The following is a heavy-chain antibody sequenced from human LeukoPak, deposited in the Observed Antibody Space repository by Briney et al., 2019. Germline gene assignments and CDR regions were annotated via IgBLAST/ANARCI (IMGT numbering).Heavy chain of an antibody. V-gene: IGHV3-21*01. CDR3: ARNYSSSSLAYYYYMDV. CDR1: GFTFSSYS. CDR2: ISSSSSYI. Sequence: GGSLRLSGAASGFTFSSYSMNWVRQAPGKGLEGVSSISSSSSYINYADSVKGRFTISRDNAKNSLYLQMNSLRAEDTAVYYCARNYSSSSLAYYYYMDVWGKGTTVTVSS. J-gene: IGHJ6*03. D-gene: IGHD6-6*01.